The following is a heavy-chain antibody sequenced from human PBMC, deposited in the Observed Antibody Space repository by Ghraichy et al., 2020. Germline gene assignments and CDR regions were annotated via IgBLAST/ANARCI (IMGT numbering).Heavy chain of an antibody. J-gene: IGHJ4*01. Sequence: LSLTCAASGFTFSSYGMHWVRQAPGKGLEWVAVIWYDGSNKYYADSVKGRFTISRDNSKNTLYLQMNSLRAEDTAMYYCARAGYYDSSAQSDYWGHGTLVTVSS. D-gene: IGHD3-22*01. CDR2: IWYDGSNK. CDR3: ARAGYYDSSAQSDY. V-gene: IGHV3-33*01. CDR1: GFTFSSYG.